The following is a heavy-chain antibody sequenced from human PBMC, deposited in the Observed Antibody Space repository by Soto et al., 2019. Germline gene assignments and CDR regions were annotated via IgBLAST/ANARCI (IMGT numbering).Heavy chain of an antibody. CDR3: AKGSGYKYGSRFDF. J-gene: IGHJ4*02. V-gene: IGHV3-23*01. CDR2: ISGGT. Sequence: GGFLRLYCVASGRTISNSAMNWVRQAPGKGLEWVSGISGGTSYADSVQGRFTISTDNSKNPLYLQMKSLRAEDTAVYYCAKGSGYKYGSRFDFWGQVTLVTGSS. D-gene: IGHD5-18*01. CDR1: GRTISNSA.